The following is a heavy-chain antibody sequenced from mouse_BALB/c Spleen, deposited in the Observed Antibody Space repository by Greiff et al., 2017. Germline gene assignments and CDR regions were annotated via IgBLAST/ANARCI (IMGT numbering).Heavy chain of an antibody. D-gene: IGHD1-1*01. CDR2: IDPETGGT. Sequence: VQLQQSGAELVRPGASVTLSCKASGYTFTDYEMHWVKQTPVHGLEWIGAIDPETGGTAYNQKFKGKATLTADKSSSTAYMELRSLTSEDSAVFYCTNYYGSSLAWCAYGGRETRVTVSA. V-gene: IGHV1-15*01. CDR1: GYTFTDYE. CDR3: TNYYGSSLAWCAY. J-gene: IGHJ3*01.